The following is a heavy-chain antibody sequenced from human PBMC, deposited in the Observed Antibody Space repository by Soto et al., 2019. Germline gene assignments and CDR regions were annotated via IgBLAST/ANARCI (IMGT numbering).Heavy chain of an antibody. CDR2: IPQDGVDG. D-gene: IGHD2-21*02. Sequence: GGSLRLSCEVSGFTFSMYSMSWVRQSPGKGLEWVAKIPQDGVDGHYADSVKGRFIISRDNDKNSLHLQLNNLRAEDTAVYYCARDHLILPAHDFFYGSDVWGRGATVTVSS. CDR1: GFTFSMYS. CDR3: ARDHLILPAHDFFYGSDV. J-gene: IGHJ6*02. V-gene: IGHV3-7*03.